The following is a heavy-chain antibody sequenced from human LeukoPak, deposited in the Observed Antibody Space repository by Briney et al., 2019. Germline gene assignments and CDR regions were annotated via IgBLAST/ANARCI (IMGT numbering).Heavy chain of an antibody. CDR1: GFTFSSYW. J-gene: IGHJ4*02. CDR3: ARVAKSDSYAPLFDY. Sequence: GGSLRLSCAASGFTFSSYWMSWVRQAPGKGLEWVANIKQDGSEKYYVDPVKGRFTISRDNAKNSLYLQMNSLRAEDTAVYYCARVAKSDSYAPLFDYWGQGTLVTVSS. D-gene: IGHD5-18*01. CDR2: IKQDGSEK. V-gene: IGHV3-7*01.